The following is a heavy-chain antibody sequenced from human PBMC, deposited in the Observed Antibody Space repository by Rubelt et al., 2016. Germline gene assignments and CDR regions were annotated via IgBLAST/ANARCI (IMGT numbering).Heavy chain of an antibody. CDR2: INTETGKP. Sequence: QVQLVQSGSELKKPGASVKVSCKASGYAFTRYPMNWVRQAPGQGLEWLGWINTETGKPTYAQGFTGRFVFSLDTSVSTAYLQINSLKAEDTAVYYGARDVYDGAGGRWFDPWGQGTLVTVSS. J-gene: IGHJ5*02. CDR3: ARDVYDGAGGRWFDP. CDR1: GYAFTRYP. V-gene: IGHV7-4-1*02. D-gene: IGHD3-10*01.